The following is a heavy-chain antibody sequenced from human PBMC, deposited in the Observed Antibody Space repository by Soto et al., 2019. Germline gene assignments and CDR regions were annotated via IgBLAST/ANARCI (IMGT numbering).Heavy chain of an antibody. Sequence: SEILSLTCPLSGRSIDNYYWTCIRQPPGKGLEWIGYVYYTGTTTYSPSLKSRVTISVDTSMNQISLKLSFVTAADTAFYYCARLGGYYQSLDTWGQGTLVTVS. D-gene: IGHD3-22*01. CDR1: GRSIDNYY. CDR2: VYYTGTT. J-gene: IGHJ5*02. V-gene: IGHV4-59*08. CDR3: ARLGGYYQSLDT.